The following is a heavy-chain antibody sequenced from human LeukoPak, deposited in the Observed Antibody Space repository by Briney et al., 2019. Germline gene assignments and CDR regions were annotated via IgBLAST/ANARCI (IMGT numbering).Heavy chain of an antibody. D-gene: IGHD3/OR15-3a*01. CDR2: INSDGSST. CDR3: TRDWTARSNAFDI. V-gene: IGHV3-74*01. CDR1: GFTFSSYA. Sequence: GGSLRLSCAASGFTFSSYAMSWARQAPGKGLVWVSRINSDGSSTNYADSVKGRFTISRDNAKNTLFLQMNSLRAEDTAVYYCTRDWTARSNAFDIWGQGTMVTVSS. J-gene: IGHJ3*02.